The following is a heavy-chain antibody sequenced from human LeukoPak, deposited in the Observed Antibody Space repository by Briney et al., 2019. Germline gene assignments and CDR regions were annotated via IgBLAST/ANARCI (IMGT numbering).Heavy chain of an antibody. CDR1: DDSITMYY. CDR2: VDHTGST. J-gene: IGHJ4*02. V-gene: IGHV4-59*08. D-gene: IGHD7-27*01. CDR3: ARGLRGDNFDY. Sequence: SETLSLTCTVSDDSITMYYWTWIRQPPGKGLEWIGYVDHTGSTKFNPSLNGRVTISVDTSKNQFSLKLSSVTAADTAVYFCARGLRGDNFDYWGQGTLVTVSS.